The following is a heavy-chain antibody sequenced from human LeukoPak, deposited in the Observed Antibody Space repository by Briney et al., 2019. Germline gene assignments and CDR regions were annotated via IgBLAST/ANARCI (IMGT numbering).Heavy chain of an antibody. CDR2: ISSSSSYI. V-gene: IGHV3-21*01. D-gene: IGHD6-19*01. J-gene: IGHJ5*02. CDR1: GFTFSSYS. Sequence: GGSLRLSCAASGFTFSSYSMNWVRQAPGKGLEWVSSISSSSSYIYYADSVKGRFTISRDNAKNSLYLQMNSLRAEDTAVYYCARDRRLEQWLVRGNWFDPWGQGTLVTVSS. CDR3: ARDRRLEQWLVRGNWFDP.